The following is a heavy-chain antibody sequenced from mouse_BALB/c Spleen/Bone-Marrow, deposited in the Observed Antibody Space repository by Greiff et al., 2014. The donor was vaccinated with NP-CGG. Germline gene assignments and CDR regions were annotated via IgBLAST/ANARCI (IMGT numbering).Heavy chain of an antibody. V-gene: IGHV7-3*02. CDR1: GFTFTDYY. CDR3: ARDKGRVFFDY. J-gene: IGHJ2*01. Sequence: EVQRVESGGGLVQPGGSLRLSCATSGFTFTDYYMNWVRQPPGKAPEWLGFIRNKANGYTTEYSASVKSRFTISRDNSQNILYLQMNTLRVDDSATYYCARDKGRVFFDYWGQGTTLTVSS. CDR2: IRNKANGYTT.